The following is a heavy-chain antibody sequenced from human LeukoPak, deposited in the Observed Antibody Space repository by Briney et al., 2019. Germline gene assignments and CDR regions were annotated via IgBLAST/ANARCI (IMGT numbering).Heavy chain of an antibody. Sequence: PGRSLRVSCAASGFTFDDYAMHWVRQAPGNGLEWVSGISWNSGSIGYADSVKGRFTISRDNAKNSLYLQMNSLRAEDTALYYCAKDSGGSYPDYFDYWGQGTLVTVSS. CDR2: ISWNSGSI. CDR3: AKDSGGSYPDYFDY. V-gene: IGHV3-9*01. J-gene: IGHJ4*02. D-gene: IGHD1-26*01. CDR1: GFTFDDYA.